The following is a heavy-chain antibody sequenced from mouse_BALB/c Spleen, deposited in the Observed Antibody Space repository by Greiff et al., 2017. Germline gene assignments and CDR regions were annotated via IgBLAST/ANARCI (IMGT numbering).Heavy chain of an antibody. Sequence: EVKLMESGPGLVKPSQSLSLTCSVTGYSITSGYYWNWIRQFPGNKLEWMGYISYDGSNNYNPSLKNRISITRDTSKNQFFLKLNSVTTEDTATYDCARGDGNYEDYYAMDYWGQGTSVTVSS. CDR3: ARGDGNYEDYYAMDY. D-gene: IGHD2-1*01. V-gene: IGHV3-6*02. CDR2: ISYDGSN. CDR1: GYSITSGYY. J-gene: IGHJ4*01.